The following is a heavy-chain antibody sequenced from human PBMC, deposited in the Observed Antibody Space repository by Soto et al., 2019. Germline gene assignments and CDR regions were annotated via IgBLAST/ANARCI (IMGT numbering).Heavy chain of an antibody. Sequence: SCKASGGTFSSYAISWIRQSPGKGLEWIGHILNSGSPYNNPSLESRVTISADTSMNQFSLALTSVTAADTAMYYCARGSTTEKVDSWGQGILVTVSS. CDR1: GGTFSSYAI. CDR3: ARGSTTEKVDS. CDR2: ILNSGSP. V-gene: IGHV4-30-4*08. J-gene: IGHJ4*02.